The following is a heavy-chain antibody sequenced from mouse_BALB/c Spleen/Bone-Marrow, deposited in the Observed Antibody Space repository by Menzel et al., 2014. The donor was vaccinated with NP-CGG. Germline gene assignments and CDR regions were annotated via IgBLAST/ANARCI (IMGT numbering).Heavy chain of an antibody. Sequence: EVQGVESGGGLVQPGVSRKLSCAASGFTFSSFGMHWVRQAPEKGLEWVAYISSGSSTIYYADTVMGRFTISRDNPKNALFLQMASLRSEDTAMYYCARSGSSSGYFDYWGQGTTLTVSS. CDR1: GFTFSSFG. V-gene: IGHV5-17*02. CDR2: ISSGSSTI. D-gene: IGHD1-1*01. J-gene: IGHJ2*01. CDR3: ARSGSSSGYFDY.